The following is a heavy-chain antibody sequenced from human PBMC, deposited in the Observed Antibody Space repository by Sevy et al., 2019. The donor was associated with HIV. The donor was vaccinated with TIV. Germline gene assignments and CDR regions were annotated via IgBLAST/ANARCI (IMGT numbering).Heavy chain of an antibody. V-gene: IGHV3-21*01. D-gene: IGHD2-2*01. CDR1: GFTFSSYS. CDR2: ISTSSSYT. CDR3: ARGPIVVVPAAPPPDFDY. J-gene: IGHJ4*02. Sequence: GGSLRLSCAASGFTFSSYSMNWVRQAPGKGLEWVSSISTSSSYTYYAYSVKGRFTISRDNAKNSLYLQMNSLRAEDTAVYYCARGPIVVVPAAPPPDFDYWGQGTLVTVSS.